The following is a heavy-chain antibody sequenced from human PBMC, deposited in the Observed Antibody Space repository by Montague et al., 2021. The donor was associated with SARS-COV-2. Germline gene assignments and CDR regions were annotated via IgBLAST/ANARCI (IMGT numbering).Heavy chain of an antibody. Sequence: TLSLTCAVSGGSISSGGYSWSWIRQPPGKGLEWIGYMYHSGSTYYKLSLKSRVTISVDRSKNQVSLKLTSVTAADTAVYYCARGKSYYDILTSYHRVSWFDPWGQGTLVTVSS. J-gene: IGHJ5*02. CDR1: GGSISSGGYS. CDR2: MYHSGST. V-gene: IGHV4-30-2*01. D-gene: IGHD3-9*01. CDR3: ARGKSYYDILTSYHRVSWFDP.